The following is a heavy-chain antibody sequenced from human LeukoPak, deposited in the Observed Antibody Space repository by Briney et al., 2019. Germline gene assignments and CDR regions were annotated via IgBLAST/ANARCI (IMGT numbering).Heavy chain of an antibody. CDR2: ISYDGSNK. CDR1: GFTFSSFA. Sequence: PGGSLRLSCAASGFTFSSFAMHWVRQAPGKGLEWVAVISYDGSNKYYADSVKGRFTISRDNSKNTLYLQMNSLRAEDTAVYYCASSRSYSGWFDPWGQGTLVTVSS. D-gene: IGHD1-26*01. V-gene: IGHV3-30-3*01. J-gene: IGHJ5*02. CDR3: ASSRSYSGWFDP.